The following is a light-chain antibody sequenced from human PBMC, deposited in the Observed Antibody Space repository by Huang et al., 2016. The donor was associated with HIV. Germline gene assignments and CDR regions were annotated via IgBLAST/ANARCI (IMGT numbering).Light chain of an antibody. J-gene: IGKJ1*01. CDR1: QSVSFD. CDR2: GAS. CDR3: QQYNNWPWT. V-gene: IGKV3-15*01. Sequence: EIVMTQSPATLSVSPGERATLSCRATQSVSFDLAWSQQSGGQAPRLLIYGASTRATGIPARFSVSGSGTEFTLTISSLQSEDFAVYYCQQYNNWPWTFGQGTKVEIE.